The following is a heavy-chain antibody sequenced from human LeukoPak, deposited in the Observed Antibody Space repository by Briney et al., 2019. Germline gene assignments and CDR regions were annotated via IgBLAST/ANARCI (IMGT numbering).Heavy chain of an antibody. CDR1: GFTFSSYA. V-gene: IGHV3-48*01. CDR3: ARDRYCSGGSCFFDY. CDR2: IISSSSTI. D-gene: IGHD2-15*01. Sequence: GGSLRLSCAASGFTFSSYAMHWVRQAPGKGLEWVSYIISSSSTIYYADSVKGRFTISRDNAKNSLYLQMNSLRAEDTAVYYCARDRYCSGGSCFFDYWGQGTLVSVSS. J-gene: IGHJ4*02.